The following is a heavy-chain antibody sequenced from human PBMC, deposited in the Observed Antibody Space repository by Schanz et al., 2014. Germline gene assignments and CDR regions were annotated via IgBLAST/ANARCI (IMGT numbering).Heavy chain of an antibody. CDR2: IKSKTDGGTR. D-gene: IGHD3-10*01. J-gene: IGHJ4*02. CDR3: TADLWFGAVWGVW. CDR1: GFTLNNAW. V-gene: IGHV3-15*01. Sequence: EVQLLESGGGLVQPGGSLRLSCATSGFTLNNAWMNWVRQAPGKGLQWVARIKSKTDGGTRDYAAPVKGRFTISTDDSKNAVYLQRNTLQTEDTAVYSCTADLWFGAVWGVWWGQGTLVTVSS.